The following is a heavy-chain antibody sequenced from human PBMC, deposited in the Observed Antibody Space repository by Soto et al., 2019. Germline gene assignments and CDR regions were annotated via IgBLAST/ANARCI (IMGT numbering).Heavy chain of an antibody. CDR2: IYYSGST. Sequence: PSETLSLTCTVSGGSISSYYWSWIRQPPGKGLEWIGYIYYSGSTNYNPSLKSRVTISVDTSKNQFSLKLSSVTAADTAVYYCARNPSSYYGSGSYYKNYSYYDMDVWGQGSTVTISS. V-gene: IGHV4-59*01. CDR1: GGSISSYY. CDR3: ARNPSSYYGSGSYYKNYSYYDMDV. J-gene: IGHJ6*02. D-gene: IGHD3-10*01.